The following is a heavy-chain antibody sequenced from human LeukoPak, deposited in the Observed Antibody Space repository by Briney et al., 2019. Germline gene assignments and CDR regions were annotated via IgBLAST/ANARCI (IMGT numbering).Heavy chain of an antibody. CDR3: ARVLAVRGVFDY. V-gene: IGHV3-7*01. J-gene: IGHJ4*02. CDR1: GFSFSTYW. CDR2: INQDASEK. D-gene: IGHD3-10*01. Sequence: GGSLRLSCAASGFSFSTYWMSWVRQAPGEGLEWVANINQDASEKYYVDSVKGRFTISRDNAKNSLYLQMNGLRAEDTAVYYCARVLAVRGVFDYWGQGTLVTVSS.